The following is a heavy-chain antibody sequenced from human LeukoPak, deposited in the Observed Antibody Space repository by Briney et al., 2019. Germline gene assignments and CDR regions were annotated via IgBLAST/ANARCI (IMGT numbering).Heavy chain of an antibody. Sequence: SETLSLTCAVYGGSFSGYYWSWIRQPPGKGLEWIGEINHSVSTNHNPSLKSRVTMSVDTSKNQFSLKLSSVTAADTAIYYCARSYCSGGSCWVYFDYWGQGTLVTVSS. CDR3: ARSYCSGGSCWVYFDY. CDR1: GGSFSGYY. V-gene: IGHV4-34*01. J-gene: IGHJ4*02. D-gene: IGHD2-15*01. CDR2: INHSVST.